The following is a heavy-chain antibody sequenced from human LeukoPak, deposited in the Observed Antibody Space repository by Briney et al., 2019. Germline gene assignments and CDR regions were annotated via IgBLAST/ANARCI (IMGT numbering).Heavy chain of an antibody. CDR2: INPNSGGT. D-gene: IGHD3-22*01. Sequence: GASVKVSCKASGYTFTGYYMHWVRQAPGQGLEWMGWINPNSGGTNYAQKFQGRVTMTRDTSISTAYIELSRLRSDDTAVYYCANNYYDSSGYPDYWGQGTLVTVSS. CDR3: ANNYYDSSGYPDY. J-gene: IGHJ4*02. CDR1: GYTFTGYY. V-gene: IGHV1-2*02.